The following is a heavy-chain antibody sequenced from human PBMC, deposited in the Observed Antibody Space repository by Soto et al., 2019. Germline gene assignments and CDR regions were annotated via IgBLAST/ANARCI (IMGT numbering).Heavy chain of an antibody. V-gene: IGHV3-74*01. CDR1: GFTFSGYW. Sequence: EVQLVESGGGVVPPGGSLRLSCAASGFTFSGYWMHWVRQAPGKGRMWVSRINGDGRTTNYADSVKVRFTISRENAKNTLYLQINSLRAEDTAVYYCARAAYGEYWFDPWGQGTLVTVSS. D-gene: IGHD4-17*01. J-gene: IGHJ5*02. CDR3: ARAAYGEYWFDP. CDR2: INGDGRTT.